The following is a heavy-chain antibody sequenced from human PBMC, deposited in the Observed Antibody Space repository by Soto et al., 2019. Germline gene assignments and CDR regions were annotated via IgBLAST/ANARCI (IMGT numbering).Heavy chain of an antibody. V-gene: IGHV3-30-3*01. Sequence: GGSLRLSCAASGFTFSSYAMHWVRQAPGKGLEWVAVISYDGSNKYYADSVKGRFTISRDSSKNTLYLQMNSLRAEDTAVYYCARQYYDFGSDAFDIWGQGTMVTVSS. J-gene: IGHJ3*02. CDR2: ISYDGSNK. CDR3: ARQYYDFGSDAFDI. D-gene: IGHD3-3*01. CDR1: GFTFSSYA.